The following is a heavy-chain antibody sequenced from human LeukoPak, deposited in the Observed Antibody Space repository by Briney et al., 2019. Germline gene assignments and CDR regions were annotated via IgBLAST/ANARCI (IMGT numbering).Heavy chain of an antibody. D-gene: IGHD3-16*01. CDR2: IKNKANNYAT. Sequence: GGSLRLSCAVSGFTFSNYFMDWIRQAPGKGLEWVGRIKNKANNYATGYAASVRGRFIISGDDSKNSLSLQMNSLKTDDTAVYYCARVRGGNWYAFDLWGQGTMVAVSS. V-gene: IGHV3-72*01. CDR3: ARVRGGNWYAFDL. CDR1: GFTFSNYF. J-gene: IGHJ3*01.